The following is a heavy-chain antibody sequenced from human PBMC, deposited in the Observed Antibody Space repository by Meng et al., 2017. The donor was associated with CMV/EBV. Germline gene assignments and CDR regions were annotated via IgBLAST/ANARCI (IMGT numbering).Heavy chain of an antibody. CDR3: ASDGKTVDF. CDR1: GFTFSDYY. CDR2: ISESGTSM. D-gene: IGHD4-17*01. J-gene: IGHJ4*02. Sequence: LSCEVSGFTFSDYYGSWMRQAPGKGLEWVAYISESGTSMYYAASVRGRFTISMDNAKNSLYLDMNSLRAEDTAVYYGASDGKTVDFWGQGTLVTVSS. V-gene: IGHV3-11*01.